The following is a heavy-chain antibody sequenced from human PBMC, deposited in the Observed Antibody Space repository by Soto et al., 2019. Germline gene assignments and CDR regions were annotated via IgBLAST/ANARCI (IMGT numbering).Heavy chain of an antibody. CDR3: AKDRRAGGNSAFYFDF. CDR1: GFKFSNYA. J-gene: IGHJ4*02. Sequence: VGSVRLSCAASGFKFSNYAMSWVRQAPGKGLEWVSLISATGGGTYYPDSVKGRFTISRDNSHNTLYLQVHSLTAEDTAVYYCAKDRRAGGNSAFYFDFWGQGAQVTVSS. V-gene: IGHV3-23*01. D-gene: IGHD3-16*01. CDR2: ISATGGGT.